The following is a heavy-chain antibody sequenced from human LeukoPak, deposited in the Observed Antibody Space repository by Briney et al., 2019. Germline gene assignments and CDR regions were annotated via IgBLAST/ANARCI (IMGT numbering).Heavy chain of an antibody. D-gene: IGHD2-21*02. CDR2: VYYTGST. Sequence: PSETLSLTCTGSGGSISTYYWNWIRQPPGEGLGGIGYVYYTGSTNYNPSLKSRVTISVDTSKNQFSLKLSSVTAADTAVYYCARRVVVTGIILYAFDIWGQGTMVTVSS. J-gene: IGHJ3*02. CDR3: ARRVVVTGIILYAFDI. CDR1: GGSISTYY. V-gene: IGHV4-59*08.